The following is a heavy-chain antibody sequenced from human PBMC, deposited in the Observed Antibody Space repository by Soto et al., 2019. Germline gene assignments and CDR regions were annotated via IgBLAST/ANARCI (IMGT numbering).Heavy chain of an antibody. CDR1: GGPMNNYY. J-gene: IGHJ6*02. Sequence: QVQLQESGPGLVKPSETLSLTCTISGGPMNNYYCSWFRQPRGQGLEWIGYMGYNGFTRYNPSLRSRVAISLDPAKNQFYLTLSSVTAADTALYYCARQGFGELHGLVDVWGQGITVTVSS. V-gene: IGHV4-59*08. CDR3: ARQGFGELHGLVDV. D-gene: IGHD3-10*01. CDR2: MGYNGFT.